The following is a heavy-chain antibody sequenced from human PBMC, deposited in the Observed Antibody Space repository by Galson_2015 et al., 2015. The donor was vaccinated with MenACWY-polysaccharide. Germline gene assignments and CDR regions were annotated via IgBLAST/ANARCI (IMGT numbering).Heavy chain of an antibody. V-gene: IGHV3-30*02. CDR1: GFNFRGNG. CDR3: AKDRTAAASDGDY. CDR2: IRNDEISK. D-gene: IGHD6-13*01. J-gene: IGHJ4*02. Sequence: SLRLSCAASGFNFRGNGMHWVRQAPGKGLEWVALIRNDEISKHYIDAVKGRFSISRDNSKNTLYLQMNTLRPEDTAVYYCAKDRTAAASDGDYWGQGTLVTVSS.